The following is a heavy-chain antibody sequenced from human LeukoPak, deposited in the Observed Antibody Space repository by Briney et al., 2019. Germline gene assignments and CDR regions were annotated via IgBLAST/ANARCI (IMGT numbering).Heavy chain of an antibody. CDR2: INHSGST. J-gene: IGHJ4*02. CDR1: GGSFSGYY. CDR3: ARWELRGFDY. D-gene: IGHD1-26*01. Sequence: PSETLSLTCAVYGGSFSGYYWSWIRQPPGKGLEWIGEINHSGSTNYNPSLKSRVTISVDTSKNQFSLKLSSVTAADTAVYYCARWELRGFDYWGQGTLVTVSS. V-gene: IGHV4-34*01.